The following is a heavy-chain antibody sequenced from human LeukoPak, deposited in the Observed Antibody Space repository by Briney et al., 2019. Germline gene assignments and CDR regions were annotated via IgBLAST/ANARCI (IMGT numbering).Heavy chain of an antibody. D-gene: IGHD2-2*01. Sequence: VASVKVSCKASGYTFINYGFNWVRLAPGQGLEWMGWISTYTGNTLCAQRFQGRVTMTTDTSTTTAYMELRSLRSDDTAMYYCARIACSGTTCYGNSVDPWGQGTLVTVSS. CDR2: ISTYTGNT. CDR1: GYTFINYG. V-gene: IGHV1-18*01. J-gene: IGHJ5*02. CDR3: ARIACSGTTCYGNSVDP.